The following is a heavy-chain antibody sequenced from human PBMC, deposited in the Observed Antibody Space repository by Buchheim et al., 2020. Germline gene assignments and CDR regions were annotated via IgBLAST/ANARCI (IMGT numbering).Heavy chain of an antibody. J-gene: IGHJ4*02. Sequence: QVQLVESGGGVVQPGRSLRLSCAASGFTFSNHGMYWVRQAPGKGLQWVALISFDGTNTSYADSFMGRFTVSRDNSKNTLYLQMNSLRLEDTAVYYCVGGLLRSLEWLFVLWGQGT. CDR2: ISFDGTNT. D-gene: IGHD3-3*01. V-gene: IGHV3-30*03. CDR3: VGGLLRSLEWLFVL. CDR1: GFTFSNHG.